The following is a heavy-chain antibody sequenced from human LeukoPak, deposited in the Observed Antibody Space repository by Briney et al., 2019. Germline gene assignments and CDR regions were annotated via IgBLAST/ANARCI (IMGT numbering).Heavy chain of an antibody. CDR1: GFTFSSYS. CDR2: ISSSSSYI. Sequence: PGGFLRLSCAASGFTFSSYSMNWVRQAPGKGLEWVSSISSSSSYIYYADSVKGRFTISRDNAKNSLYLQMNSLRAEDTAVYYCARSPRDDYGDYELMNRDHWGQGTLVTVSS. D-gene: IGHD4-17*01. CDR3: ARSPRDDYGDYELMNRDH. J-gene: IGHJ4*02. V-gene: IGHV3-21*01.